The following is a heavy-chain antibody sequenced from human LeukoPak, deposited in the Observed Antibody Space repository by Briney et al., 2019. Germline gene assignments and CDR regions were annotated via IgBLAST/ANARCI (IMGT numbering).Heavy chain of an antibody. CDR3: ARGGGYYYYGMDV. J-gene: IGHJ6*04. CDR2: IYYSGST. D-gene: IGHD3-16*01. Sequence: SETLSLTCAVYGGSFSGYYWSWIRQPPGKGLEWIGYIYYSGSTNYNPSLKSRVTISVDTSKNQFSLKLSSVTAADTAVYYCARGGGYYYYGMDVWGKGTTVTVSS. V-gene: IGHV4-59*01. CDR1: GGSFSGYY.